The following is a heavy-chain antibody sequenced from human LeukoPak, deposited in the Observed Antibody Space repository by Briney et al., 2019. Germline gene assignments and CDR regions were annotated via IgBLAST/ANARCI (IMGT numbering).Heavy chain of an antibody. Sequence: PGGSLRLSCAASGFTFSGSAMHWVRQASGKGLEWVGRIRSKANSYATAYAASVKGRFTISRDDSKNTAYLQMNSLKTEDTAVYYCTTSGLYYYDSSGYGFDYWGQGTLVTVSS. V-gene: IGHV3-73*01. CDR1: GFTFSGSA. D-gene: IGHD3-22*01. CDR3: TTSGLYYYDSSGYGFDY. J-gene: IGHJ4*02. CDR2: IRSKANSYAT.